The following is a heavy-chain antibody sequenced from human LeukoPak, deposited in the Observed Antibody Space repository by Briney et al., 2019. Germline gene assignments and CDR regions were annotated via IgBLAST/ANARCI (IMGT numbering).Heavy chain of an antibody. D-gene: IGHD4-17*01. V-gene: IGHV1-18*01. J-gene: IGHJ4*02. CDR2: ISAYDGNT. CDR1: GYTFTSYG. CDR3: ASISYGDYSFDY. Sequence: GASVKVSCKASGYTFTSYGISWVRQAPGQGLEWMGWISAYDGNTNYAQKLQGRVTMTTDTSTSTAYMELRSLRSDDTAVYYCASISYGDYSFDYWGQGTLVTVSS.